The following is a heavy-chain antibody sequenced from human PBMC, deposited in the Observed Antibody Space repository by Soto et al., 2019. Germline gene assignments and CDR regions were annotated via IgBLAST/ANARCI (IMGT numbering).Heavy chain of an antibody. CDR2: IYYSGST. V-gene: IGHV4-39*01. CDR3: ARRGSGSYSDY. Sequence: XXTLSLPCTVSGGSISSGGYYWSFIRQHPGKGLEWIGYIYYSGSTYYNPSLKSRVTISVDTSKNQFSLKLSSVTAADTAVYYCARRGSGSYSDYWGQGTLVTVSS. D-gene: IGHD3-10*01. J-gene: IGHJ4*02. CDR1: GGSISSGGYY.